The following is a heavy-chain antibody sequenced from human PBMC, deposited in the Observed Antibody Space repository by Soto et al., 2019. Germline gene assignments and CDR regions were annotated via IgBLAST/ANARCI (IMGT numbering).Heavy chain of an antibody. J-gene: IGHJ4*02. Sequence: QVQLQQWGAGLLKPSETLSLTCAVYGGSFSGYYWSWIRQPPGKGLEWIGEINHSGSTNYNPSLKSRVTISVDTSKNQFSLMLSSVTAADTAVYYCARQRIYSSGWYQRSYYFDYWGQGTLVTVSS. CDR3: ARQRIYSSGWYQRSYYFDY. V-gene: IGHV4-34*01. D-gene: IGHD6-19*01. CDR1: GGSFSGYY. CDR2: INHSGST.